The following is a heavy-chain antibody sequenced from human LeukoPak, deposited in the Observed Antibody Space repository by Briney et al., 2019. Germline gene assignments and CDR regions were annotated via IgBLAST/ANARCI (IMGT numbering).Heavy chain of an antibody. CDR2: ISSSSSTI. J-gene: IGHJ6*02. D-gene: IGHD6-6*01. Sequence: PGASLRLSCAASGFIFSDHYMDWVRQAPGKGLEWVSYISSSSSTIYYADSVKGRFTISRDNAKNSLYLQMNSLRAEDTAVYYCARGRPYYYGMDVWGQGTTVTVSS. V-gene: IGHV3-11*04. CDR3: ARGRPYYYGMDV. CDR1: GFIFSDHY.